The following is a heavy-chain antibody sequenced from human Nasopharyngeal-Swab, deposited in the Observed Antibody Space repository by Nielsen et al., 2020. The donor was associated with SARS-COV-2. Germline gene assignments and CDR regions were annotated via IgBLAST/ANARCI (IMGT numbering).Heavy chain of an antibody. Sequence: GESLKISCAASGFDVNLNDMTWVRQAPGKGLEWVSIHYVDGRTEYAVSVKGRFAISRDSSKNIVSLQMNTVRAEDTGLYSCARLHFYYMDFWGKGTTVTVSS. CDR2: HYVDGRT. CDR3: ARLHFYYMDF. CDR1: GFDVNLND. V-gene: IGHV3-53*01. J-gene: IGHJ6*03.